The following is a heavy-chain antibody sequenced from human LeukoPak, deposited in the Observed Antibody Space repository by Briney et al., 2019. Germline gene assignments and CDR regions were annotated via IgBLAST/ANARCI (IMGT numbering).Heavy chain of an antibody. Sequence: SETLSLTCTVSGGSISSGSYYWSWIRQPAGKGLEWIGRIYTSGSTNYNPSLKSRVTISVDTSKNQFSLKLGSVTAADTAVYYCARTRDNSYDASPNAFDVWGQGTMVTVSS. V-gene: IGHV4-61*02. CDR2: IYTSGST. D-gene: IGHD3-22*01. CDR1: GGSISSGSYY. J-gene: IGHJ3*01. CDR3: ARTRDNSYDASPNAFDV.